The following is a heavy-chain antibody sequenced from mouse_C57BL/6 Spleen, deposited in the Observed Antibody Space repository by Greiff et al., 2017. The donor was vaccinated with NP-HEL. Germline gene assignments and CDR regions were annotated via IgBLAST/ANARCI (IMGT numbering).Heavy chain of an antibody. CDR2: INPGSGGT. CDR1: GYAFTNYL. CDR3: ARSPIYYDYDGKFAY. V-gene: IGHV1-54*01. D-gene: IGHD2-4*01. Sequence: QVQLQQSGAELVRPGTSVKVSCKASGYAFTNYLIEWVKQRPGQGLEWIGVINPGSGGTNYNEKFKGKATLTADKSSSTAYMQLSSLTSEDSAVYFCARSPIYYDYDGKFAYWGQGTLVTVSA. J-gene: IGHJ3*01.